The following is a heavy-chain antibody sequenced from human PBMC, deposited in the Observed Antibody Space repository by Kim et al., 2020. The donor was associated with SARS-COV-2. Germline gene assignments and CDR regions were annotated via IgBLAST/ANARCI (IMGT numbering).Heavy chain of an antibody. V-gene: IGHV4-38-2*02. CDR3: AGFRSFGYPDF. CDR1: GFSISSGYY. Sequence: SETLSLTCTVSGFSISSGYYWGWIRQPPGKGLEWIGSIYYTGSSYYDPSLKSRLTISLDSSKNQFSLRLTSVTAADTAVYYCAGFRSFGYPDFWGQGTLVTVSS. D-gene: IGHD3-3*02. J-gene: IGHJ4*02. CDR2: IYYTGSS.